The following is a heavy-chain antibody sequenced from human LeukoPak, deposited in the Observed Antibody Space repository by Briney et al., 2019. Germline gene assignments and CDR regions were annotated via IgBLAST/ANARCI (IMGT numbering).Heavy chain of an antibody. CDR3: ALEDPYNWFDP. J-gene: IGHJ5*02. CDR1: GYTFTSYG. D-gene: IGHD3-3*01. Sequence: GASVKVSCKASGYTFTSYGISWVRQAPGQGLEWMGWISAYNGNTKYGQKVQDRVTMTTDTITSTAYMELRSLRSDDTAVYYCALEDPYNWFDPWGQGTLVIVSS. CDR2: ISAYNGNT. V-gene: IGHV1-18*01.